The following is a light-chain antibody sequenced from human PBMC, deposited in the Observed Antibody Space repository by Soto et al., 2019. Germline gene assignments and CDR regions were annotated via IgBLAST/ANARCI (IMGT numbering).Light chain of an antibody. CDR3: QQYKDWPPLT. CDR1: QNVNIN. Sequence: EIVMTQSPVTLSVCPGERVTLSCRASQNVNINLAWYQQRPGQAPRVLIYGASNRASGIPDRFSGSRSGTDFTLTISSLEPDDFALYYCQQYKDWPPLTFGGGTRVEIK. CDR2: GAS. V-gene: IGKV3D-15*01. J-gene: IGKJ4*01.